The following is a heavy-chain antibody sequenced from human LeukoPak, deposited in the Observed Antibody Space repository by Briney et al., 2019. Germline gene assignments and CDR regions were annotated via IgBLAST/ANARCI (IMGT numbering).Heavy chain of an antibody. J-gene: IGHJ6*02. CDR1: GGSFSGYY. Sequence: SETLSLTCAVYGGSFSGYYWSWIRQPPGKGLEWIGEINHSGSTNYNPSLKSRVTISVDTSKNQFPLKLSSVTAADTAVYYCARAPWYYYYGMDVWGQGTTVTVSS. CDR2: INHSGST. CDR3: ARAPWYYYYGMDV. V-gene: IGHV4-34*01.